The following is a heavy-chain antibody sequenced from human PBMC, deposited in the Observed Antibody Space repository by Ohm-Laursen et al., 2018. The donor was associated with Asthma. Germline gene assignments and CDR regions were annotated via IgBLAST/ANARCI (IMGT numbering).Heavy chain of an antibody. J-gene: IGHJ4*02. D-gene: IGHD2-2*03. CDR3: AARMGIVVVPAAIFDY. CDR1: GFTFSTYA. V-gene: IGHV3-23*01. CDR2: ISGNGGRT. Sequence: SLRLSCAASGFTFSTYAMNWVRQAPGKGLEWVSDISGNGGRTKYADFVTGRFTISRDNSKNTLYLQMNSLRAEDTAVYYCAARMGIVVVPAAIFDYWGQGTLVTVSS.